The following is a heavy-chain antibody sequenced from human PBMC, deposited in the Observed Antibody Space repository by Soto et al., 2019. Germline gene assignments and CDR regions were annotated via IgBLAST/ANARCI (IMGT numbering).Heavy chain of an antibody. V-gene: IGHV3-15*01. D-gene: IGHD6-13*01. Sequence: GGSLRLSCAASGLTFSNAWMSWFRQAPGKGLEWVGRIKSKTDGGTTDYAAPVKGRFTISRDDSKNTLYLQMNSLKTEDTAVYYCTTEIIAAAAPGFDYWGQGTLVTVSS. CDR1: GLTFSNAW. CDR2: IKSKTDGGTT. J-gene: IGHJ4*02. CDR3: TTEIIAAAAPGFDY.